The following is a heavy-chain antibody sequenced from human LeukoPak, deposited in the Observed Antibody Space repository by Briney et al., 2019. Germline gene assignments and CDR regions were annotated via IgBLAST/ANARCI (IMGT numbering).Heavy chain of an antibody. Sequence: SETLSLTCTVSGGSISSSSYYWGWIRQPPGKGLEWIGSTYYSGSTYYNPSLKSRVTISVDTSKNQFSLKLSSVTAADTAVYYCARRGGSYPTPSYFDYWGQGTLVTVSS. D-gene: IGHD1-26*01. CDR2: TYYSGST. V-gene: IGHV4-39*01. CDR3: ARRGGSYPTPSYFDY. J-gene: IGHJ4*02. CDR1: GGSISSSSYY.